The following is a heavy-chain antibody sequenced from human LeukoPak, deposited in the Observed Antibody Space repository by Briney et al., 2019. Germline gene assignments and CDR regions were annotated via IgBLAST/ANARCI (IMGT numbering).Heavy chain of an antibody. Sequence: PSETLSLTCTVSGGSISSSSYYWGWIRQPPGKGLEWIGSIYYSGSTYYNPSLKSRVTISVDTSKNQFSLKLGSVTAADTAVYYCARRYYDILTGYPFDYWGQGTLVTVSS. CDR2: IYYSGST. V-gene: IGHV4-39*07. J-gene: IGHJ4*02. CDR3: ARRYYDILTGYPFDY. D-gene: IGHD3-9*01. CDR1: GGSISSSSYY.